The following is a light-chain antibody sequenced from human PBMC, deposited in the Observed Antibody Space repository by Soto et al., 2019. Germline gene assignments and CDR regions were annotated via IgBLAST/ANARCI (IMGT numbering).Light chain of an antibody. CDR3: MQGTHWPMYT. CDR2: NVS. V-gene: IGKV2-30*02. Sequence: DVVMTQSPLSLPVTLGQPASISCRSSQSLVHSDGSTYLNWFQQRPGQSPRRLIYNVSNRDSGVPDRFSGSGSGTDFTLKISRVEAEDVGVYYCMQGTHWPMYTFGQGTKLEIK. CDR1: QSLVHSDGSTY. J-gene: IGKJ2*01.